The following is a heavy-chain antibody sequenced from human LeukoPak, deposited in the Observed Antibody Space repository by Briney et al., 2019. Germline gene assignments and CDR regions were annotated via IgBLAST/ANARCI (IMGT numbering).Heavy chain of an antibody. CDR3: ARGRWSSGWFDY. CDR1: GCSISSYY. D-gene: IGHD6-19*01. CDR2: IYYSGST. J-gene: IGHJ4*02. V-gene: IGHV4-59*01. Sequence: SETLSLTCTVSGCSISSYYWNWIRQPPGKGLEWIGYIYYSGSTNYNPSLKSRVTISVDTSKNQFSLKLSSVTAADTAVYYCARGRWSSGWFDYWGQGTLVTVSS.